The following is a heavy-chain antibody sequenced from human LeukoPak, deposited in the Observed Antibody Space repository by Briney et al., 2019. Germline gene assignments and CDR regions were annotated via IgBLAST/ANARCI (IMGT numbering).Heavy chain of an antibody. D-gene: IGHD2-2*01. J-gene: IGHJ4*02. CDR2: IRSKAYGGTT. V-gene: IGHV3-49*04. CDR1: GFTFGDYA. Sequence: GRSLRLSCTASGFTFGDYAMSWVRQAPGKGLEWVGSIRSKAYGGTTEYAASVKGRFTISRDDSKSIAYLQMNSLKTEDTAVYYCMVDCSSTSCYDYWGQGTLVTVSS. CDR3: MVDCSSTSCYDY.